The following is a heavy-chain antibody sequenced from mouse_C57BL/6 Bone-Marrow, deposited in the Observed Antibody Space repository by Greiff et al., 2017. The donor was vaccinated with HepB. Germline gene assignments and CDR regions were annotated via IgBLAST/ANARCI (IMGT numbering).Heavy chain of an antibody. D-gene: IGHD1-1*01. CDR3: AKRPYYGSSYGYFDV. CDR1: GFSLTSYG. J-gene: IGHJ1*03. V-gene: IGHV2-9*01. CDR2: IWGGGST. Sequence: VKLQESGPGLVAPSQSLSITCTVSGFSLTSYGVDWVRQPPGKGLEWLGVIWGGGSTNYNSALMSRLSISTDNSKSQVFLKMNSLQTDDTAMYYCAKRPYYGSSYGYFDVWGTGTTVTVSS.